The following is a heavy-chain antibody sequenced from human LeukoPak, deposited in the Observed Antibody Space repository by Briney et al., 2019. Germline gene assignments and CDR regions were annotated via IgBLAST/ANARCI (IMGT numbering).Heavy chain of an antibody. D-gene: IGHD2-2*01. V-gene: IGHV4-39*01. J-gene: IGHJ5*02. CDR2: MHYSGST. CDR1: GGSIINYDYY. CDR3: TRSCGSTSFSDGDWFDP. Sequence: PSETLSLTCTVSGGSIINYDYYWGWIRQPPGKGLEWIASMHYSGSTYLNPSLKSRVTISVDTSKNQFSLNLSSVTAADTAVYYCTRSCGSTSFSDGDWFDPWGQGTLVTVSS.